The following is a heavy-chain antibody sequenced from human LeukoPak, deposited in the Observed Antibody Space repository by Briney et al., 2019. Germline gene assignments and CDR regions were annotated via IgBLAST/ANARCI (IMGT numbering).Heavy chain of an antibody. CDR3: ARHYDSSGYYYALDFDY. V-gene: IGHV7-4-1*02. CDR2: INTNTGNP. CDR1: GYTFTSYA. Sequence: ASVKVSCKASGYTFTSYAINWVRQAPGQGLEWMGWINTNTGNPTYAQGFTGRFVFSLDTSVSTAYLQISSLKAEDTAVYYCARHYDSSGYYYALDFDYWGQGTLVTVSS. J-gene: IGHJ4*02. D-gene: IGHD3-22*01.